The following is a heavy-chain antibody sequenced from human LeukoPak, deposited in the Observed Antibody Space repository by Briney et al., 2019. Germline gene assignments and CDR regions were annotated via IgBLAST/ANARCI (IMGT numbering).Heavy chain of an antibody. CDR1: GGSFSGYY. CDR3: AKDLATIFDQVRDSAFDI. J-gene: IGHJ3*02. V-gene: IGHV4-34*01. CDR2: INHSGST. Sequence: SETLSLTCAVYGGSFSGYYWSWIRQPPGKGLEWIGEINHSGSTNYNPSLKSRVTISVDTSKNQFSLKLSSVTAADTAVYYCAKDLATIFDQVRDSAFDIWGQGTMVTVSS. D-gene: IGHD3-3*01.